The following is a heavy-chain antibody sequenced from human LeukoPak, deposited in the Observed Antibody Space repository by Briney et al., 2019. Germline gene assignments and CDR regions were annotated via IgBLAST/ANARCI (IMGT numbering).Heavy chain of an antibody. CDR2: ISYDGSNK. CDR3: ARDQAYSSSWYGAFDI. Sequence: GGSLRLSCAASGFTFSSYGMHWVRQAPGKGLEWVAVISYDGSNKYYADSVKGRFTISRDNSKNTLYLQMNSLRAEDTAVYYCARDQAYSSSWYGAFDIWGQGTMVTVSS. D-gene: IGHD6-13*01. J-gene: IGHJ3*02. CDR1: GFTFSSYG. V-gene: IGHV3-30*03.